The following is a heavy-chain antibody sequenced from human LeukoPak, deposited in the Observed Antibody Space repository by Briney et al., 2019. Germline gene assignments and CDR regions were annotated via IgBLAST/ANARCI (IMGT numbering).Heavy chain of an antibody. CDR1: AFTFSNYV. CDR2: ISDSGVTT. J-gene: IGHJ4*02. Sequence: GGSLRLSCAASAFTFSNYVMSWVRQAPGKGLEWVSAISDSGVTTYYADSVKGRFTISRDNSKNTLYLQMNSLRAEDTAVYYCAKDFVSSSWPPTYFDYWGQGTLVTVSS. CDR3: AKDFVSSSWPPTYFDY. D-gene: IGHD6-13*01. V-gene: IGHV3-23*01.